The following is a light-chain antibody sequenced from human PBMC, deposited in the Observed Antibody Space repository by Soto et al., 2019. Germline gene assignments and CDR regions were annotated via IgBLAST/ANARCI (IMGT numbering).Light chain of an antibody. CDR1: QSVSSSY. J-gene: IGKJ1*01. CDR2: GAS. V-gene: IGKV3-20*01. Sequence: EVLLTQSPAILSLSPGERATLSCRASQSVSSSYLAWYQQRPGQAPRLLIYGASSRATGIPDRFSGSGSGTDFTLTISRLEPEDFAVYYCQQYGISPRTFGQGAKVDIK. CDR3: QQYGISPRT.